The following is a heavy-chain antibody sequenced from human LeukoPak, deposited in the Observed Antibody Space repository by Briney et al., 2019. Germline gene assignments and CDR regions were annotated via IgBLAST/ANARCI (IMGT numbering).Heavy chain of an antibody. CDR1: GYTFTSYG. CDR3: ARDVWPYCGRPNCYLVSDP. CDR2: ISAYSGNT. Sequence: GASVKVSCKASGYTFTSYGISWVRQAPGQGLEWMGWISAYSGNTNYAQSLQGRVTMTTDTSTSTAYMELRSLRSDDTALYYCARDVWPYCGRPNCYLVSDPWGQGTLVTVSS. D-gene: IGHD2-2*01. V-gene: IGHV1-18*01. J-gene: IGHJ5*02.